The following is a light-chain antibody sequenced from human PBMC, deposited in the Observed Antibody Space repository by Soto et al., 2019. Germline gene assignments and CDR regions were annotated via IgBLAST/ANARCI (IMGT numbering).Light chain of an antibody. CDR3: QSYDSSLSGEGV. CDR2: GNS. Sequence: QSVLTQPPSVSGAPGQRVTISCTGSSSNIGACYDVHWYQQLPGTAPKLLIYGNSNRPSGVPDRFSGSKSGTSASLAITGLQAEDEADYYCQSYDSSLSGEGVFGTGTKVTVL. CDR1: SSNIGACYD. J-gene: IGLJ1*01. V-gene: IGLV1-40*01.